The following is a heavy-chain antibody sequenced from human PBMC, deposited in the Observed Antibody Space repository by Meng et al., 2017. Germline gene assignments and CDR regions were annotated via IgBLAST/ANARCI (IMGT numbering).Heavy chain of an antibody. CDR1: GYSFTSYW. V-gene: IGHV5-51*01. J-gene: IGHJ3*02. CDR2: IYTGDSDT. D-gene: IGHD1-26*01. Sequence: GESLKISCKGSGYSFTSYWIGWVRQMPGKGLEWMGIIYTGDSDTRYSPSFQGQVTISADKSISTAYLQWGSQKASDTAMYYGARQLEWELRDDAFDIWGQGTMVTVSS. CDR3: ARQLEWELRDDAFDI.